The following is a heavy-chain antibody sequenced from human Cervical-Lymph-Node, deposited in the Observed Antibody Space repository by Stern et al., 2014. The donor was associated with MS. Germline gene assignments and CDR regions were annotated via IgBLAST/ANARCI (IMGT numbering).Heavy chain of an antibody. CDR1: GFTFSHYS. CDR2: ISNYSTHP. Sequence: EVQLVESGGGLVKPGASLRLSCDASGFTFSHYSINWVSQAPGKGLEWISSISNYSTHPYYADSVEGRFTISRDSAKDSVSLHMVSLRAEDTAVYYCARARVGDYARSPHLDSWGQGTLVTVSS. J-gene: IGHJ4*02. CDR3: ARARVGDYARSPHLDS. D-gene: IGHD4-17*01. V-gene: IGHV3-21*01.